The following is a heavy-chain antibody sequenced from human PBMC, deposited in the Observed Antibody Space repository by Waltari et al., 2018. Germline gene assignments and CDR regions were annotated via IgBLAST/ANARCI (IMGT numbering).Heavy chain of an antibody. CDR2: IKSDGTNI. J-gene: IGHJ4*02. Sequence: EVQLVESGGGLVQPGGSLRLSCAVSGFLYNDYWMDWVRQAPGQGLVWVLRIKSDGTNIKYADSVRGRFTISRDSAKNTFYLQMNSLRAEDTAVYYCTRNPGYWGQGTLVTVAS. V-gene: IGHV3-74*03. CDR1: GFLYNDYW. D-gene: IGHD2-15*01. CDR3: TRNPGY.